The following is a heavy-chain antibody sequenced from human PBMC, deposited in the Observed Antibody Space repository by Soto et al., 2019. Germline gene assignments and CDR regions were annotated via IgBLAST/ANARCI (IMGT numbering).Heavy chain of an antibody. V-gene: IGHV1-2*02. J-gene: IGHJ6*02. CDR3: ARYCSSTSCYYYYYGMDV. CDR2: INPNSGGT. D-gene: IGHD2-2*01. CDR1: GYTFTGYY. Sequence: ASVKVSCKASGYTFTGYYMHWVLQAPGQGLEWMGWINPNSGGTNYAQKFQGRVTMTRDTSISTAYMELSRLRSDDTAVYYCARYCSSTSCYYYYYGMDVWGQGTTVTVSS.